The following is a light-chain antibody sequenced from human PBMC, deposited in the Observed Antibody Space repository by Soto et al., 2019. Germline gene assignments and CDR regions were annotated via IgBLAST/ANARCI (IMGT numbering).Light chain of an antibody. Sequence: QLVLTQPRSVSGSPGQSVTISCTGTSSDVGGYNYVSWYQQHPGKAPKLMIYDVSKRPSGVPDRFSGSKSGNTASLTISGLQAEDEADYSCCSYAGSYTLVFGGGTKVTVL. J-gene: IGLJ2*01. CDR1: SSDVGGYNY. CDR2: DVS. V-gene: IGLV2-11*01. CDR3: CSYAGSYTLV.